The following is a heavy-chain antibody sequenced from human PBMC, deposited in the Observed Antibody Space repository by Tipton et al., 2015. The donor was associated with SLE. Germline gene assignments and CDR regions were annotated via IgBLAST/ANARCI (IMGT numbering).Heavy chain of an antibody. Sequence: TLSLTCTVSGGSISSGDYYWSWIRQPPGKGLEWIGYIYYSGSTNYNPSLKSRVTISVDTSKNQFSLKLSSVTAADTAVYYCARENSSGYFDYWGQGTLVTVSS. CDR3: ARENSSGYFDY. J-gene: IGHJ4*02. V-gene: IGHV4-61*08. CDR2: IYYSGST. D-gene: IGHD3-22*01. CDR1: GGSISSGDYY.